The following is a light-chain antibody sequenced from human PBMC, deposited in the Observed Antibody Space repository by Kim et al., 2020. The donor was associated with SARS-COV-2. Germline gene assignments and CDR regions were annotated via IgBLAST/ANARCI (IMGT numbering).Light chain of an antibody. CDR1: QDISNY. Sequence: DIQMTQSPSSLSASVGDRVTITCQASQDISNYLNWYQQKPGKAPKLLIYDASNLETGVPSRFSGSGSGTDFTFTISSLQPEDIATYYCQQYEITFGQGTRLEIK. CDR3: QQYEIT. CDR2: DAS. J-gene: IGKJ5*01. V-gene: IGKV1-33*01.